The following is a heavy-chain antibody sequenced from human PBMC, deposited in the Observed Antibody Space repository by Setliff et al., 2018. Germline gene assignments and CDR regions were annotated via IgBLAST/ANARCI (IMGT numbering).Heavy chain of an antibody. D-gene: IGHD2-2*01. CDR1: GSTFSSYW. V-gene: IGHV3-7*01. Sequence: GGSLRLSCAASGSTFSSYWMSWVRQAPGKGLEWVANIKQDGSEKYYVDSVKGRFTISRDNAKNSLYLQMNSLRAEDTAVYYCARDQFSVIWDQLLNYFDYWGQGTLVTVSS. J-gene: IGHJ4*02. CDR3: ARDQFSVIWDQLLNYFDY. CDR2: IKQDGSEK.